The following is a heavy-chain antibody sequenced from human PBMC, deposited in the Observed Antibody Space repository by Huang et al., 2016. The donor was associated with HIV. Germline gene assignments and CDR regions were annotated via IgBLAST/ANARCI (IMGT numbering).Heavy chain of an antibody. V-gene: IGHV4-34*02. CDR3: ARRYSSRCDY. CDR2: INHSGYT. CDR1: GGSFSGYF. D-gene: IGHD4-4*01. J-gene: IGHJ4*02. Sequence: QVQLEQWGAGLLKTSETLSLTCAVYGGSFSGYFWSWLRQSPGKGLEWVGEINHSGYTNYNPSLKSRVNMSVDTSKKQFSLHLTSRSDADTAVYYCARRYSSRCDYWGRGGQVTVPS.